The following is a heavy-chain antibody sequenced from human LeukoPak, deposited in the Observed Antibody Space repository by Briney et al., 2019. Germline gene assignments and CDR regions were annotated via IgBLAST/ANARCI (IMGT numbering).Heavy chain of an antibody. V-gene: IGHV3-23*01. D-gene: IGHD3-22*01. Sequence: GGSLRLSCAASGFTFSSYAMSWVRQAPGKGLEWVSAISGSGGSTYYADSVKGRFTISRDNSKNTLYLQMNSLRAEDTAVYYCAKSYHYDSSGYFPLFDYWGQGTLVTVSS. CDR1: GFTFSSYA. J-gene: IGHJ4*02. CDR2: ISGSGGST. CDR3: AKSYHYDSSGYFPLFDY.